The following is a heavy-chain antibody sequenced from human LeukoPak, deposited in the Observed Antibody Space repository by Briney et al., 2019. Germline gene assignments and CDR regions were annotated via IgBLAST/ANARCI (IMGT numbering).Heavy chain of an antibody. V-gene: IGHV4-59*11. CDR2: IYHNGIT. CDR3: AREANYYGSGSYFEGTFDY. J-gene: IGHJ4*02. Sequence: SETLSLTCNVSGVSISTHYWSWIRQSPGKGLEWIGYIYHNGITNYNPSLKSRVTMSIDTSKNEFSLKLTSVIAADTAVYFCAREANYYGSGSYFEGTFDYWGQGSLVTVSS. CDR1: GVSISTHY. D-gene: IGHD3-10*01.